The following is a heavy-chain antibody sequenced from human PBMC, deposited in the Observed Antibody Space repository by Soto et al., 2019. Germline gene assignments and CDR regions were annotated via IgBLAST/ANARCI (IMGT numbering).Heavy chain of an antibody. CDR1: GYTFTGYY. CDR3: ALSITMVRGAAFDV. J-gene: IGHJ3*01. Sequence: ASVKVSCKASGYTFTGYYMHWVRQAPGQGLEWMGWINPNSGGTNYAQKFEGWVTMTRDTSISTAYLALSRLRSDDTAVYYCALSITMVRGAAFDVWGQGTTVTVSS. D-gene: IGHD3-10*01. V-gene: IGHV1-2*04. CDR2: INPNSGGT.